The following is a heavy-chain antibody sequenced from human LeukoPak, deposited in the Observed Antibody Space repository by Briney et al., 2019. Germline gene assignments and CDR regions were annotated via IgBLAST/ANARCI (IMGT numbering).Heavy chain of an antibody. CDR3: AGGYSSSSEPPYYYGMDV. J-gene: IGHJ6*02. Sequence: PGGSLRLSCAASGFTFSSYAMSWVRQAPGKGLEWVSAISGSGGSTYYADSVKGRFTISRDNSKNTLYLQMNSLRAEDTAVYYCAGGYSSSSEPPYYYGMDVWGQGTTVTVSS. D-gene: IGHD6-6*01. V-gene: IGHV3-23*01. CDR1: GFTFSSYA. CDR2: ISGSGGST.